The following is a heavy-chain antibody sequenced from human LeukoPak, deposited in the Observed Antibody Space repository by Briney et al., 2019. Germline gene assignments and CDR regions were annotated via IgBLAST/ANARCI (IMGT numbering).Heavy chain of an antibody. Sequence: ASVKVSCKVSGYTLTELSMHWVRQAPGKGLEWMGGFDPEDGETIYAQKFQGRVTMTEDASTDTAYMELSSLRSEDTAVYYCARANKLGNVVLPFYWGQGTLVTVSS. CDR3: ARANKLGNVVLPFY. J-gene: IGHJ4*02. V-gene: IGHV1-24*01. CDR2: FDPEDGET. CDR1: GYTLTELS. D-gene: IGHD7-27*01.